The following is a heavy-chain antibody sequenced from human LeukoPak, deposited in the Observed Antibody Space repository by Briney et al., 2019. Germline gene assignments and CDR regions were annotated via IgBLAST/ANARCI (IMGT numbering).Heavy chain of an antibody. CDR1: GGSISSYY. V-gene: IGHV4-59*01. D-gene: IGHD3-10*01. J-gene: IGHJ4*02. Sequence: SETLSLTCTVSGGSISSYYWSWIRQPPGKGLEWIGYIYYSGSTNYNPSLKSRVSISVDTSKNQFSLKLSSVTAADTAVYYCARSELLWFGGVNSGFDYWGQGTLVTVSS. CDR3: ARSELLWFGGVNSGFDY. CDR2: IYYSGST.